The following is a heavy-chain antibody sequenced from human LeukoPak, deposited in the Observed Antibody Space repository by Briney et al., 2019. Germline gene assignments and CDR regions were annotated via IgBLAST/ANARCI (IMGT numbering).Heavy chain of an antibody. CDR3: ARAAGRDTTSGLDFDY. CDR1: GGSISSGSYY. J-gene: IGHJ4*02. D-gene: IGHD1-26*01. CDR2: IYTSGST. Sequence: PSQTLSLTCTVSGGSISSGSYYWSWIRQPAGKGLEWIGRIYTSGSTNYNPSLKSRVTISVGTSKNQFSLKLSSVTAADTAAYYCARAAGRDTTSGLDFDYWGQGILVTVSS. V-gene: IGHV4-61*02.